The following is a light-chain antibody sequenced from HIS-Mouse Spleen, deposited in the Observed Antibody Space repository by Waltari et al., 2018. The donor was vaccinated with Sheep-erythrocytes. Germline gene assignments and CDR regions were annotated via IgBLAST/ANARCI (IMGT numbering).Light chain of an antibody. J-gene: IGLJ1*01. V-gene: IGLV2-11*01. Sequence: QSALTQPRSVSGSPGQSVTIPCTGTSSDVCGYNYVTWYQQYPGKAPKLMIYDVSKRPSGVPDRFSGSKSGNTASLTISGLQAEDEADYYCCSYAGSYNHVFATGTKVTVL. CDR3: CSYAGSYNHV. CDR2: DVS. CDR1: SSDVCGYNY.